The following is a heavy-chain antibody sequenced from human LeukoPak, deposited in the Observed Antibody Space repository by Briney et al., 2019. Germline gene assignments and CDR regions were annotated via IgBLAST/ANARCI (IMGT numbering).Heavy chain of an antibody. V-gene: IGHV1-69*13. CDR2: IIPIFGTA. Sequence: ASVKVSCKASGGTFSSYAISWVRQAPGQGLEWMGGIIPIFGTANYAQKFQGRVTITADESTSTAYMELSSLRSDDTAVYYCARGEIVVVPAAQYWFDPWGQGTLVTVSS. J-gene: IGHJ5*02. CDR3: ARGEIVVVPAAQYWFDP. CDR1: GGTFSSYA. D-gene: IGHD2-2*01.